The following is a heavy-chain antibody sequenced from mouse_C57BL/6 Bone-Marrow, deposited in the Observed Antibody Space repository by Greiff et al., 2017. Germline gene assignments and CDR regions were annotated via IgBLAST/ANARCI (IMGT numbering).Heavy chain of an antibody. J-gene: IGHJ4*01. CDR3: ASPHYYGSRYAMDY. V-gene: IGHV1-72*01. Sequence: VQLQQPGAELVKPGASVKLSCKASGYTFTSYWMHWVKQRPGRGLEWIGRIDPNSGGTKYNEKFKSKATLTVDKPSSTPYRQLSSLSSEDSAVYYCASPHYYGSRYAMDYWGQGTSVTVSS. CDR1: GYTFTSYW. D-gene: IGHD1-1*01. CDR2: IDPNSGGT.